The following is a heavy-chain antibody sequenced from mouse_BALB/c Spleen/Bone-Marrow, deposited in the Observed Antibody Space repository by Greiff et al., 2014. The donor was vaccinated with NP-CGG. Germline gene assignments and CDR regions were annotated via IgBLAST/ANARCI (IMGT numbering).Heavy chain of an antibody. J-gene: IGHJ2*01. V-gene: IGHV1-80*01. D-gene: IGHD2-3*01. CDR1: GYAFSNYW. Sequence: QVQLQQSGADLVRPGSSVKISCKASGYAFSNYWMNWVKQRPGQGLEWIGQIYPGDGDTNYNGKFKGKATLTADKSSSTAYMQLSSLTSEDSAVYFCARCDGYSYYFDYWGQAPLSQSPQ. CDR2: IYPGDGDT. CDR3: ARCDGYSYYFDY.